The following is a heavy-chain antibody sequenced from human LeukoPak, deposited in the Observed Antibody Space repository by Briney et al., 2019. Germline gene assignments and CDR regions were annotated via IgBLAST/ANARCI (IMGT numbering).Heavy chain of an antibody. J-gene: IGHJ4*02. D-gene: IGHD6-19*01. CDR2: ISYDGSIK. CDR1: GFPFSSYG. V-gene: IGHV3-30*18. CDR3: AKSSGWSQGYFDY. Sequence: QPGRSLRLSCAASGFPFSSYGMPWVRQAPGKGLEWVAVISYDGSIKYYADSVKGRFTISRDNSKNTLYLQMNSLRAEDTAVYYCAKSSGWSQGYFDYWGQGTLVTVSS.